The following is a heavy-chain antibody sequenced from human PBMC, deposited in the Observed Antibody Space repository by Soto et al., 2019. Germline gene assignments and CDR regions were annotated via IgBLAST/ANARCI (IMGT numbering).Heavy chain of an antibody. CDR3: GRDGSGGIIES. J-gene: IGHJ3*01. CDR1: GYTFTGYG. D-gene: IGHD2-15*01. Sequence: QVQLVQSGAEVKKPGASVKVSCKTSGYTFTGYGINWVRQAPGQGLEWMGWISVFNGNIKYGQNMRVRVVMTTDTTTSTVYMELTSLRSDDTAVYFCGRDGSGGIIESWGQGTMVIVSS. V-gene: IGHV1-18*01. CDR2: ISVFNGNI.